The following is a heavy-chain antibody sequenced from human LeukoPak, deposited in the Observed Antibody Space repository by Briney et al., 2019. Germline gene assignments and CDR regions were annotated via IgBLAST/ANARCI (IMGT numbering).Heavy chain of an antibody. CDR2: ISYIGTT. D-gene: IGHD4-17*01. Sequence: PSETLSLTCAVSGDSFSSHYWTWIRQPPGRGLEWIGYISYIGTTNYNPSLKSRVTISIDTSNNQFSLKLSSVTTADTAVYYCARDLVTVTKGSDIWGLGTMVSVSS. V-gene: IGHV4-59*11. CDR3: ARDLVTVTKGSDI. CDR1: GDSFSSHY. J-gene: IGHJ3*02.